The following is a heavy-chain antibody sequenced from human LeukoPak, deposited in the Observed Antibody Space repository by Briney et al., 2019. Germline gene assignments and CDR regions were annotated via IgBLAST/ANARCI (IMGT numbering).Heavy chain of an antibody. Sequence: PSETLSLTCTVSGGSISSYYWSWIRQPPGKGLEWIGYIYYSGSTNYNPSLRSRVTISVDTSKNQFSLKLSSVTAADTAVYNCARHGPSSSWSLGAFDIWGQGTMVTVSS. CDR1: GGSISSYY. J-gene: IGHJ3*02. CDR3: ARHGPSSSWSLGAFDI. CDR2: IYYSGST. D-gene: IGHD6-13*01. V-gene: IGHV4-59*08.